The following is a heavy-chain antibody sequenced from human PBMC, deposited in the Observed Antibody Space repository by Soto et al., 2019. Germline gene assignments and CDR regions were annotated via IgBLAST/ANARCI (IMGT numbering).Heavy chain of an antibody. D-gene: IGHD6-13*01. V-gene: IGHV1-8*01. CDR1: GYTFTSYD. J-gene: IGHJ4*02. CDR3: ARVGPGIAAAEVLRY. Sequence: ASVKVSCKVSGYTFTSYDINWVRQATGQGLEWMGWMNPNSGNTGYAQKFQGRVTMTRNTSISTAYMELSSLRSEDTAVYYCARVGPGIAAAEVLRYWGQGTLVTVSS. CDR2: MNPNSGNT.